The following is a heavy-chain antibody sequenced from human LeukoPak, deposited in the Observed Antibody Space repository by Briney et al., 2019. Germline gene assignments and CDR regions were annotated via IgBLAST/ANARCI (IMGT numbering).Heavy chain of an antibody. J-gene: IGHJ5*02. CDR2: ISGSGGYT. D-gene: IGHD1-26*01. Sequence: PGGSLRLSCAASVFTFSTYAMSWVRQAPGKGLEWVSGISGSGGYTYYADSVRGRFTISRDNSKNTLYLQMNSRRAEDTDVHYCAKASGIPLITNPQPWGEGTLVTVSS. V-gene: IGHV3-23*01. CDR1: VFTFSTYA. CDR3: AKASGIPLITNPQP.